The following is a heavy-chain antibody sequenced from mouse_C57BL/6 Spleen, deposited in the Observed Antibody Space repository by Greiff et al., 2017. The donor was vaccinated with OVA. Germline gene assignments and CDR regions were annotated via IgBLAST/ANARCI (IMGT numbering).Heavy chain of an antibody. CDR1: GYTFTSYD. Sequence: VKLMESGPELVKPGASVKLSCKASGYTFTSYDINWVKQRPGQGLEWIGWIYPRDGSTKYNEKFKGKATLTVDTSSSPAYVELHSLTSEDSAVYFCARERDSSGYVEAMDYWGQGTSVTVSS. CDR3: ARERDSSGYVEAMDY. V-gene: IGHV1-85*01. CDR2: IYPRDGST. D-gene: IGHD3-2*02. J-gene: IGHJ4*01.